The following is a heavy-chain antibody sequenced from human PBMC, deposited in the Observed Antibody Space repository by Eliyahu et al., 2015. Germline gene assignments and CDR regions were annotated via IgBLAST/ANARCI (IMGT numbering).Heavy chain of an antibody. CDR3: ARHRGNAFDI. CDR1: GYSFTSYW. V-gene: IGHV5-51*01. CDR2: IYPGDSDT. Sequence: EVQLVQSGAEVXKPGXSXKISCXXSGYSFTSYWXGWVRQMPGKGLGWKGIIYPGDSDTRYSPSFQGQVTISADKSISTAYLQWSSLKASDTAMYYCARHRGNAFDIWGQGTMVTVSS. J-gene: IGHJ3*02. D-gene: IGHD4-23*01.